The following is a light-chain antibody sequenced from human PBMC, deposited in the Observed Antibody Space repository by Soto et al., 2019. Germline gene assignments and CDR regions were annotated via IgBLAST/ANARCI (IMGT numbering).Light chain of an antibody. Sequence: EIVLTQSPGTLSLSPGERATLSCRASQSVSVNSLAWYQQKGGQAPRLLIYAASTRATGVPDRFSGSGSGTEFTLTISSLQSEDFAVYYCQQYNNWPQTFGQGTKVDIK. V-gene: IGKV3-15*01. CDR3: QQYNNWPQT. J-gene: IGKJ1*01. CDR2: AAS. CDR1: QSVSVN.